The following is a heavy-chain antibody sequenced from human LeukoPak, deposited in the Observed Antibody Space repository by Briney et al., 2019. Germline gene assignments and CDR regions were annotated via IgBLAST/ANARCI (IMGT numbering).Heavy chain of an antibody. CDR3: ARISKYSSRYDVM. D-gene: IGHD6-13*01. CDR1: GFSFSTYS. J-gene: IGHJ4*02. Sequence: GGSLRLSCAVSGFSFSTYSWNWVSQTPGKGLEWISYISRRGETIFYADSVKGRFTISRDNVNSFLYLQMNSLRAEDTALYYCARISKYSSRYDVMGAQGTLVTVSS. V-gene: IGHV3-48*01. CDR2: ISRRGETI.